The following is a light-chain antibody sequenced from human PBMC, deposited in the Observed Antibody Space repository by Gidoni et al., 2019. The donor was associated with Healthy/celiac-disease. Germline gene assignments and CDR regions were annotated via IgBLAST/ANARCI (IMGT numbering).Light chain of an antibody. CDR2: KVS. Sequence: DVVMTQSPLSLPVTLGQPASISCRSSQSLVYSDGNTYLNWFQQRPDQSPRRLIYKVSNRDSGVPDRFSGSGSGTDFTLKISRVEAEDVGVYYCMQGTHWPPLTFXGXTKVEIK. CDR1: QSLVYSDGNTY. V-gene: IGKV2-30*01. J-gene: IGKJ4*01. CDR3: MQGTHWPPLT.